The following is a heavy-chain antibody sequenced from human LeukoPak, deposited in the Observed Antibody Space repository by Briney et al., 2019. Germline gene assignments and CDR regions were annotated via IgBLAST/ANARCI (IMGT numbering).Heavy chain of an antibody. CDR1: GYSFTNYW. D-gene: IGHD4-17*01. Sequence: GESLKISCKGSGYSFTNYWIGWVRQMPEKGLEWMGIIYPGDSDTTYSPSFQGHVTISADKSISTAYLQWSSLKASDTAMYYCARRALYGDYANFDYWGQGTLVTVSS. CDR2: IYPGDSDT. CDR3: ARRALYGDYANFDY. J-gene: IGHJ4*02. V-gene: IGHV5-51*01.